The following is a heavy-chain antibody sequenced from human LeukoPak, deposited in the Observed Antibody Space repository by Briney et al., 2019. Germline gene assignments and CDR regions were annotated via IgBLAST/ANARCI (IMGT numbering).Heavy chain of an antibody. Sequence: GGSLRLSCAASGFTFSSYWMSWVRQAPGKGLEWVANIKQDGSEKYYVDSVKGRFTISRDNAKNSLYLQMSSLRAEDTAVYYCARARGYCSSTSCSFSGTLVYWGQGTLVTVSS. CDR1: GFTFSSYW. CDR2: IKQDGSEK. V-gene: IGHV3-7*03. D-gene: IGHD2-2*01. CDR3: ARARGYCSSTSCSFSGTLVY. J-gene: IGHJ4*02.